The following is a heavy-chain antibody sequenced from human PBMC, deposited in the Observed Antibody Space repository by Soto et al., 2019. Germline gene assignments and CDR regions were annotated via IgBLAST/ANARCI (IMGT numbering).Heavy chain of an antibody. D-gene: IGHD6-6*01. CDR3: ARGLRSVLDY. Sequence: GSLRLSCVASGFIFSNFGMHWVRQAPGKGLEWVAVISSDEKIKQYADSVRGRFAISRDNSKNTLYLQMTSLRAEDTAIYYCARGLRSVLDYWGQGTLVTVS. V-gene: IGHV3-33*01. CDR2: ISSDEKIK. CDR1: GFIFSNFG. J-gene: IGHJ4*02.